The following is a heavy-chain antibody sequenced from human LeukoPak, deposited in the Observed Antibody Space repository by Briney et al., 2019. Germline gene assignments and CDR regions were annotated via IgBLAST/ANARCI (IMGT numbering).Heavy chain of an antibody. Sequence: SETLSLTCTVSGYSISSGYYWGWIRQPPGKGLEWIGSIYHSGSTYYNPSLKSRVIISVDTSKNQFSLKLSSVTAADTAVYYCASAFTGRYEYYYYMDVWGKGTTVTISS. CDR2: IYHSGST. D-gene: IGHD6-19*01. J-gene: IGHJ6*03. V-gene: IGHV4-38-2*02. CDR1: GYSISSGYY. CDR3: ASAFTGRYEYYYYMDV.